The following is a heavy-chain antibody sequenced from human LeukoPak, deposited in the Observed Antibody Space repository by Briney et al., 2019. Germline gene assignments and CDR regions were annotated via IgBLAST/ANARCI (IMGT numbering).Heavy chain of an antibody. CDR3: ARGDYGAATAILYYFDY. CDR1: GGSISSSSYY. J-gene: IGHJ4*02. CDR2: IYYSGST. V-gene: IGHV4-39*01. Sequence: SETLSLTCTVSGGSISSSSYYWGWIRQPPGKGLEWIGSIYYSGSTYYNPSLKSRVTISVDTSKNQFSLKLSSVTAADTAVYYCARGDYGAATAILYYFDYWGQGTLVTVSS. D-gene: IGHD4-17*01.